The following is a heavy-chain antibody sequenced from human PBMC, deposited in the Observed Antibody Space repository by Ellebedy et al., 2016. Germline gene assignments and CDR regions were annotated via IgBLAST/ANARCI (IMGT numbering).Heavy chain of an antibody. D-gene: IGHD3-10*01. CDR1: GFTFSSYA. Sequence: GESLKISXAASGFTFSSYAMHWVRQAPGKGLEWVAVISYDGSNKYYADSVKGRFTISRDNSKNTLYLQMNSLRAEDTAVYYCAKDLLLWFGDYYYGMDVWGQGTTVTVSS. V-gene: IGHV3-30-3*01. CDR2: ISYDGSNK. J-gene: IGHJ6*02. CDR3: AKDLLLWFGDYYYGMDV.